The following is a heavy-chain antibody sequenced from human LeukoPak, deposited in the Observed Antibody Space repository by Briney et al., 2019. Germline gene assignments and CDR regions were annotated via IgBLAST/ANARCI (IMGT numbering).Heavy chain of an antibody. Sequence: GGSLRLSCAVSGITFSTYWMHWVRQAPGKGLVWVSRINSNGSSTNYTDSVKGRFTISRDNAKNTVYLQMNSLRAEDTAVYYCAREETRILFSFDPWGQGTLVTVSS. CDR3: AREETRILFSFDP. V-gene: IGHV3-74*01. D-gene: IGHD2-15*01. CDR1: GITFSTYW. CDR2: INSNGSST. J-gene: IGHJ5*02.